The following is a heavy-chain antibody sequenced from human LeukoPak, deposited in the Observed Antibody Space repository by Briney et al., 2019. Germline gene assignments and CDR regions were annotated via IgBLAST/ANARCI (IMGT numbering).Heavy chain of an antibody. CDR2: INPNSGGT. J-gene: IGHJ4*02. D-gene: IGHD1-26*01. CDR3: ARAISGSYYDY. CDR1: GYIFTDYY. V-gene: IGHV1-2*02. Sequence: ASVKVSCKASGYIFTDYYMHWVRQAPGQGLEWMGWINPNSGGTNYAQTFQGRVTMTRDTSISTAYMELSRLRSDDAAVYYCARAISGSYYDYWGQGTLVAVSS.